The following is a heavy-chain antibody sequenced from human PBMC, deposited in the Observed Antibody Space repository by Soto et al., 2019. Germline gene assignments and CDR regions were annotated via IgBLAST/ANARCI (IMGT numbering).Heavy chain of an antibody. D-gene: IGHD6-13*01. J-gene: IGHJ6*02. CDR3: GRAHRDLQQLVHYYYSMDV. Sequence: PSETLCLTCTVSGVTIISYYWSWIRQPPGKGLEWIGYIYYSGSTNYNPSLKSRVTISVDTSKNQFSLKLTSVTAADTAVYYCGRAHRDLQQLVHYYYSMDVWGQGTTVTVSS. CDR2: IYYSGST. V-gene: IGHV4-59*08. CDR1: GVTIISYY.